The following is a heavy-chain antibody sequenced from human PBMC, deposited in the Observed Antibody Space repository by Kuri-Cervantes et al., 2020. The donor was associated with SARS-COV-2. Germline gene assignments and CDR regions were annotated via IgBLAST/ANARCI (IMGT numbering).Heavy chain of an antibody. CDR1: GFTFNSYG. D-gene: IGHD2-15*01. CDR2: IWYDGSNK. J-gene: IGHJ4*02. CDR3: ARDLSPYCSGGSCYSDY. Sequence: GGSLRLSCAASGFTFNSYGMHWVRQAPGRGLEWAAFIWYDGSNKDYADSVKGRFTISRDNFKNMLYLQMNSLRAEDTAVYYCARDLSPYCSGGSCYSDYWGQGTLVTVSS. V-gene: IGHV3-30*02.